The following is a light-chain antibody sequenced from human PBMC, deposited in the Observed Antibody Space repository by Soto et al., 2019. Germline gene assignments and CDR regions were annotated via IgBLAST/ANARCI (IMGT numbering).Light chain of an antibody. CDR2: DVS. CDR3: SSYTTSSTYV. Sequence: QSVLTQPASVSGSPGQSITISCTGTSSDVGGYNHVSWYQQHPGKAPRLMIYDVSNRPSGVSDRFSGSKSGNTASLTISGLQAEDEAEYYCSSYTTSSTYVFGTGARVTVL. V-gene: IGLV2-14*03. J-gene: IGLJ1*01. CDR1: SSDVGGYNH.